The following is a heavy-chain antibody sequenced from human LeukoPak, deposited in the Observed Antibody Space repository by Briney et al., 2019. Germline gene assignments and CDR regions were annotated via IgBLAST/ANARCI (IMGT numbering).Heavy chain of an antibody. CDR3: ARAQRGYSYLLDY. CDR1: GFTFSSYS. V-gene: IGHV3-48*01. CDR2: ISSSSSTI. D-gene: IGHD5-18*01. J-gene: IGHJ4*02. Sequence: GGSLRLSCAASGFTFSSYSMNWVRQAPGKVLEWVSYISSSSSTIYYADSVKGRFTISRDNAKNSLYLQMNSLRAEDTAVYYCARAQRGYSYLLDYWGQGTLVTVSS.